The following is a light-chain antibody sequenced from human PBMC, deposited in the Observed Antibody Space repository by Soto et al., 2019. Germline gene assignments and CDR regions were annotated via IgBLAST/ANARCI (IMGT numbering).Light chain of an antibody. CDR2: DAS. CDR3: QHRNNWPWT. J-gene: IGKJ1*01. CDR1: QSVGRY. Sequence: EIVLTQSPAILSLSPGERATLSCRASQSVGRYLVWYQQKPGQAPSLLIYDASNRATGVPARFSGSGSGIDLTLTISSLESEDFAVYYCQHRNNWPWTLGQGTKV. V-gene: IGKV3-11*01.